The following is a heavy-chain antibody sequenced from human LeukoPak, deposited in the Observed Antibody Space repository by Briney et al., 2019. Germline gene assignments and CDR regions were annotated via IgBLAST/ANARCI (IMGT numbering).Heavy chain of an antibody. J-gene: IGHJ4*02. V-gene: IGHV3-23*01. CDR1: GFTFSTHG. CDR2: ISGSGGNT. Sequence: GGSLRLSCAASGFTFSTHGMSWVRQAPGKGLEWASAISGSGGNTYYADSVKGRFTISRDNAKNTLYLQMNSLRAEDTAVYYCARLPPTNYYDSSGYYDFDYWGQGTLVTVSS. D-gene: IGHD3-22*01. CDR3: ARLPPTNYYDSSGYYDFDY.